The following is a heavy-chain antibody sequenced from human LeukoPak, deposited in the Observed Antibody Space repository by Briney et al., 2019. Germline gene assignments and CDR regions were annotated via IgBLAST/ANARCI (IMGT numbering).Heavy chain of an antibody. J-gene: IGHJ5*02. Sequence: PGGSRRLSCAASGPTFSGSAVHWVRQPSGKGLDWVGRIGSKTNPYAAAYAASVKGRFTVSRDDSKNTAYLEMNSLKTEDTALYYCARRGGYCTSTACYDLWGQGTLVTVSS. CDR2: IGSKTNPYAA. CDR1: GPTFSGSA. V-gene: IGHV3-73*01. CDR3: ARRGGYCTSTACYDL. D-gene: IGHD2-2*01.